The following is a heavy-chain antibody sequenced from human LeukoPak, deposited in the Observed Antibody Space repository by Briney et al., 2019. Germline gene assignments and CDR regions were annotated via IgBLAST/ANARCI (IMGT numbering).Heavy chain of an antibody. Sequence: SQTLSLTCAASGGSISSGGYSWSWIRQPPGKGREWIGYIYHSGSTYYNPSLKSRVTISVDRSKNQFSLKLSSVTAADTAAYYCASSREGYSGYDLDYWGQGTLVTVSS. J-gene: IGHJ4*02. CDR3: ASSREGYSGYDLDY. D-gene: IGHD5-12*01. V-gene: IGHV4-30-2*01. CDR2: IYHSGST. CDR1: GGSISSGGYS.